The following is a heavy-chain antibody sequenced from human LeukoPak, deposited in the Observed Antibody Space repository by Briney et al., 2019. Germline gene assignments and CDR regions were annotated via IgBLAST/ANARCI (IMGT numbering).Heavy chain of an antibody. D-gene: IGHD6-19*01. J-gene: IGHJ4*02. CDR2: ISSSSSYT. V-gene: IGHV3-11*06. Sequence: GGSLRLSCAASGFNFDDYGMSWIRQAPGKGLEWVSYISSSSSYTNYADSVKGRFTISRDNAKNSLYLQMNSLRAEDTAVYYCARDRYSSAWYEEWGQGTLVTVSS. CDR3: ARDRYSSAWYEE. CDR1: GFNFDDYG.